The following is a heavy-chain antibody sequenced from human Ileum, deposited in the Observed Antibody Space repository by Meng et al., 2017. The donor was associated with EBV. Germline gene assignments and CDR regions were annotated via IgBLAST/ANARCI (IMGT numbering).Heavy chain of an antibody. CDR3: ARDEIAVAGITGDY. D-gene: IGHD6-19*01. Sequence: GQLVQSVSEFKKPGDSVKVSCQADGYTFTSSSMNWVRHAPGQGLEWMGWININTGNPTYAQGFTGRFVFSLDTSVSTAYLQIDSLKAEDTAVYYCARDEIAVAGITGDYWGQGTLVTVSS. J-gene: IGHJ4*02. V-gene: IGHV7-4-1*01. CDR2: ININTGNP. CDR1: GYTFTSSS.